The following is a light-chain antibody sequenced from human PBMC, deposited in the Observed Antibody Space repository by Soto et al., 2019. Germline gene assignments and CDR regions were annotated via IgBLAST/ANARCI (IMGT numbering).Light chain of an antibody. V-gene: IGKV3-11*01. CDR1: QSVSSY. Sequence: EIVLTQSPATLSLSPGERATLSCRASQSVSSYLAWYQQKPGQAPRLLLYDASNRATGIPARFSGSGSGTDFPLTISSLEPEDCAVYYCQQRSNWLTFGGGTKVEIK. CDR2: DAS. J-gene: IGKJ4*01. CDR3: QQRSNWLT.